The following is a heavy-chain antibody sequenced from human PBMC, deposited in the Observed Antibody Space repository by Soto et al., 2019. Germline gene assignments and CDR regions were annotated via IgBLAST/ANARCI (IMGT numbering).Heavy chain of an antibody. D-gene: IGHD3-3*01. CDR3: ARDNYDFWSGYPNWFDP. CDR1: GGSISSYY. Sequence: ASETLSLTCTVSGGSISSYYWSWIRQPPGKGLEWIGYIYYSGSTNYNPSLKSRVTISVDTSKNQFSLKLSSVTAADTAVYYCARDNYDFWSGYPNWFDPWGQGTPVTVSS. CDR2: IYYSGST. J-gene: IGHJ5*02. V-gene: IGHV4-59*01.